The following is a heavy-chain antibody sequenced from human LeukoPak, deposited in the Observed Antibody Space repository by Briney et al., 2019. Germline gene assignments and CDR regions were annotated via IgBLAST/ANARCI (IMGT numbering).Heavy chain of an antibody. CDR1: GFTFSDYA. V-gene: IGHV3-30*04. D-gene: IGHD3-3*01. Sequence: PGGSLRLSCAASGFTFSDYAMHWVRQAPAKGLEWVAIISYDESNKYYADSVKDRFTISRDNSKNTLYLQMNSLRAEDTAVYYCASIGERYLQTEHYFHHWGQGTLVTVSS. J-gene: IGHJ1*01. CDR3: ASIGERYLQTEHYFHH. CDR2: ISYDESNK.